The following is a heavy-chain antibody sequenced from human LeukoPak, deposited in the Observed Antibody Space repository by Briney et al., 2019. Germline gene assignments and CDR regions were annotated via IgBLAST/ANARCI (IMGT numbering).Heavy chain of an antibody. D-gene: IGHD3-22*01. Sequence: ASVKVSCKASGYTLTGYYMHWVRQAPGQGLEWMGWINPNSGGTNYAQKFQGRVTMTRDTSISTAYMELSRLRSDDTAVYYCARFYDSSGYRSGFDYWGQGTLVTVSS. CDR3: ARFYDSSGYRSGFDY. J-gene: IGHJ4*02. CDR2: INPNSGGT. CDR1: GYTLTGYY. V-gene: IGHV1-2*02.